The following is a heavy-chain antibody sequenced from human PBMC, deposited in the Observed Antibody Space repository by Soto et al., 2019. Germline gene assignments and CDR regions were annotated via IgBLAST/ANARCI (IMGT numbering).Heavy chain of an antibody. CDR2: IYPGDSNT. CDR3: ARRHYYDASDYFGFLRFDY. J-gene: IGHJ4*02. Sequence: GESLKISCNGSGYSFSSYWIGWVRQMPGKGLEWMGIIYPGDSNTRYSPSFQGQVTISADRSISTAYLQWSSLKASDTAMYYCARRHYYDASDYFGFLRFDYWGQGALATVYS. D-gene: IGHD3-22*01. CDR1: GYSFSSYW. V-gene: IGHV5-51*01.